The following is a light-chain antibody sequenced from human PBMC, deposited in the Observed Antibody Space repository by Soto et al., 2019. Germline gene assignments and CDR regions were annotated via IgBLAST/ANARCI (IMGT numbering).Light chain of an antibody. V-gene: IGKV3-11*01. J-gene: IGKJ1*01. CDR2: DAS. CDR3: QQRINWPPT. CDR1: QSLSSY. Sequence: EIVLTQSPATLSLSPGERATLSCRASQSLSSYLAWYQQKPGQSPRLLIYDASNRATGVPARFSGSGSGTDFTLTISSLEPEDFAVYYCQQRINWPPTFGQGTKVDIK.